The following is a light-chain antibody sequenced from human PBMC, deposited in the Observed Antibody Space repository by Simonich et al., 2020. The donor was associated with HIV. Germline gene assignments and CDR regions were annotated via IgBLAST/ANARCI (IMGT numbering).Light chain of an antibody. CDR3: CSYAGSSTVV. CDR2: EGT. V-gene: IGLV2-23*01. CDR1: SSDVGSYNL. Sequence: QSALTQPASVSGSPGQSITISCTETSSDVGSYNLVSWYQQHPGKAPKLMIYEGTKLPSGVSNRFSGSKSGNTASLTISGLQAEDEADYYCCSYAGSSTVVFGGGTKLTVL. J-gene: IGLJ2*01.